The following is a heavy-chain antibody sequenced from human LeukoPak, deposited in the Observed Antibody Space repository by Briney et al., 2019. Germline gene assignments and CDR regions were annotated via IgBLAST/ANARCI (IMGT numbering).Heavy chain of an antibody. CDR1: GFTFSSYA. CDR2: ISGSGGST. Sequence: PGGPLRLYCAASGFTFSSYAMSWVRKAPGKGLEWVSAISGSGGSTYYADSVKGRFTISRDNSKNTLYLQMNSLRAEDTAVYYCAKDRYGGDYYYYGMDVWGQGTTVTVSS. CDR3: AKDRYGGDYYYYGMDV. V-gene: IGHV3-23*01. J-gene: IGHJ6*02. D-gene: IGHD3-16*01.